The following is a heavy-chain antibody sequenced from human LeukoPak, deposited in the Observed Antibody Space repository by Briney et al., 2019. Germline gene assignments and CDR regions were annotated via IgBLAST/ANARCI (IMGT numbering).Heavy chain of an antibody. V-gene: IGHV1-2*02. D-gene: IGHD4-11*01. CDR3: ARVRPTVTDY. Sequence: GSSGKVSCKASGYTFTGYYMHWVRQAPGQGLEWMGWINPNSGGTNYAQKVQGRVTMTRDTSISTAYTELSRLRSDDTAVYYCARVRPTVTDYCGQGTLVTVSS. CDR2: INPNSGGT. CDR1: GYTFTGYY. J-gene: IGHJ4*02.